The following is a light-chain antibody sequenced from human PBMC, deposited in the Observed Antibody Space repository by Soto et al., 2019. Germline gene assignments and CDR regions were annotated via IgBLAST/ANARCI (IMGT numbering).Light chain of an antibody. CDR2: DAS. CDR3: QHYDNLPPFT. CDR1: QDISNY. V-gene: IGKV1-33*01. J-gene: IGKJ3*01. Sequence: DIQMTQSPSSLSASVGDRVTITCQASQDISNYLNWYQQKPGKAPKLLIYDASNLETGVPSRFSGSGSGTDFTFTISSLQPEDIPIYYCQHYDNLPPFTFGPGTKVDIK.